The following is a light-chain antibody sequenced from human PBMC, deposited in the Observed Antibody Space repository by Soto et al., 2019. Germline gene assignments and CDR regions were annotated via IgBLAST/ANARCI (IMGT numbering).Light chain of an antibody. CDR2: GAS. V-gene: IGKV3-15*01. J-gene: IGKJ1*01. CDR1: QSVSSK. CDR3: QQYHKWPPM. Sequence: EIVMTQSPATLSVSPGERPTLSCRASQSVSSKLAWYQQKPGRAPRLLIYGASTRATGIPARFSGSGSGTEFTLTISSLQSEDFAVYYCQQYHKWPPMFGQGTKVEIK.